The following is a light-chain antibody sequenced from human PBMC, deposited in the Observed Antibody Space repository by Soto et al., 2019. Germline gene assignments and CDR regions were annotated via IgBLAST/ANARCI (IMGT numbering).Light chain of an antibody. Sequence: EIVLTQSPGSLSLSPGERTTLSCRASQSFSSSYLAWYQQKPGQAPRLLIYGASSRATGIPDRFNGSGSGTDFTLTISRLEPEDSAVYYCQQYGSSPPGTFGQGTKVDIK. V-gene: IGKV3-20*01. CDR3: QQYGSSPPGT. J-gene: IGKJ1*01. CDR2: GAS. CDR1: QSFSSSY.